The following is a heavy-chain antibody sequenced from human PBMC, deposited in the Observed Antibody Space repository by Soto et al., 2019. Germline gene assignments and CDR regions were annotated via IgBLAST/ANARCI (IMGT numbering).Heavy chain of an antibody. J-gene: IGHJ6*02. CDR3: ARDSHQLYYDFWSGYYNGDYYYGMDV. V-gene: IGHV3-7*01. D-gene: IGHD3-3*01. CDR2: IKQDGSEK. Sequence: VGSLRLSCAASGFTFSSYWMSWVRQAPGKGLEWVANIKQDGSEKYDVDSEKGRFTISRDNAKNSLYQRMNSLGAEDAAVYYCARDSHQLYYDFWSGYYNGDYYYGMDVWGQGTTVTVSS. CDR1: GFTFSSYW.